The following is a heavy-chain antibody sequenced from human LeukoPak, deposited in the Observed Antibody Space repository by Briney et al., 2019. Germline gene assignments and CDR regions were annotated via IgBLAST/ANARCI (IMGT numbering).Heavy chain of an antibody. CDR1: GYSFTSYW. V-gene: IGHV5-51*01. CDR2: IYPGDSDT. J-gene: IGHJ4*02. D-gene: IGHD2-2*01. Sequence: GESLKISCKGSGYSFTSYWIGWVRQMPGKGLEWMGSIYPGDSDTRYSPSFQGQVTISADKSISTAYLQWSSLKASDTDMYYCARSVVVRAGARYYFDYWGQGNLVTVSS. CDR3: ARSVVVRAGARYYFDY.